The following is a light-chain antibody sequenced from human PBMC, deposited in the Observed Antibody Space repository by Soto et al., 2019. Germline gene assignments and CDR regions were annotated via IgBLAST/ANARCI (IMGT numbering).Light chain of an antibody. CDR3: GTWDSSLSAYV. V-gene: IGLV1-51*01. Sequence: QSVLTQPPSVSAAPGQKVTISCSGSDSNIGDNYVSWYQQLPATAPKLLTYDNTKRPSGIPDRFSGSKSGTSATLDISGLQTGDEADYYCGTWDSSLSAYVFGTGTKVTVL. J-gene: IGLJ1*01. CDR1: DSNIGDNY. CDR2: DNT.